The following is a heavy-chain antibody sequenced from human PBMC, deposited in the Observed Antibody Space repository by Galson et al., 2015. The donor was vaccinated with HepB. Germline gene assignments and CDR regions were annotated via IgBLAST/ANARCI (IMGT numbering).Heavy chain of an antibody. Sequence: SLRLSCAASGFTFSSYSMNWVRQAPGKGLEWVSSISSSSSYIYYADSVKGRFTISRDNAKNSLYLQMNSLRAEDTAVYYCARDGSEYCGYDLDFYYGMGVLGQRTTVTLSS. CDR1: GFTFSSYS. V-gene: IGHV3-21*01. CDR2: ISSSSSYI. J-gene: IGHJ6*01. D-gene: IGHD5-12*01. CDR3: ARDGSEYCGYDLDFYYGMGV.